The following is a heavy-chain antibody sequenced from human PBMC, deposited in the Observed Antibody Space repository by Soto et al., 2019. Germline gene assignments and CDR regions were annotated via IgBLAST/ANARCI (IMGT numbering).Heavy chain of an antibody. V-gene: IGHV3-23*01. CDR3: ARRGDAFDI. D-gene: IGHD3-16*01. CDR2: ITGSGSNT. Sequence: GGSLRLSCTASNFVFSVYSLHWVRQAPGKGLEWVSVITGSGSNTYYADSVRGRFTISRDNSKNTVSLQMNSLRAEDTAVYYCARRGDAFDIWGQGTMVTVSS. CDR1: NFVFSVYS. J-gene: IGHJ3*02.